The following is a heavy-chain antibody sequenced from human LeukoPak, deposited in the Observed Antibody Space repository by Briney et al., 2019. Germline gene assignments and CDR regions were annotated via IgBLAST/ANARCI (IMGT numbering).Heavy chain of an antibody. V-gene: IGHV5-51*01. CDR1: GYSFTSYW. D-gene: IGHD6-19*01. Sequence: GESLKISCKGSGYSFTSYWIGWVRQMPGKGLEWMGIIYPGDSGTRYSPSFQGQVTISADKSISTAYLQWSSLKASDTAMYYCARHGAVAGSSRGDYDYWGQGTLVTVSS. CDR2: IYPGDSGT. J-gene: IGHJ4*02. CDR3: ARHGAVAGSSRGDYDY.